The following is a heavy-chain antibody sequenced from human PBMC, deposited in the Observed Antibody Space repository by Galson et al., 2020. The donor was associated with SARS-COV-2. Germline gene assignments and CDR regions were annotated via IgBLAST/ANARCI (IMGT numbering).Heavy chain of an antibody. D-gene: IGHD6-19*01. V-gene: IGHV1-2*02. Sequence: ASVKVSCKASGYTFTGYYMHWVRQAPGQGLEWMGWINPNSGGTNYAQKFQGRVTMTRDTSISTAYMELSRLRSDDTAVYYCAGSRSSGWEPYNWFDPWGQGTLVTVSS. CDR1: GYTFTGYY. CDR2: INPNSGGT. J-gene: IGHJ5*02. CDR3: AGSRSSGWEPYNWFDP.